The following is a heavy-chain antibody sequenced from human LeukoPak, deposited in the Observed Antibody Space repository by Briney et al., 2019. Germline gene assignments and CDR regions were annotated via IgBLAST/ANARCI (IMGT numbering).Heavy chain of an antibody. J-gene: IGHJ5*02. D-gene: IGHD3-10*01. CDR2: IYYSGST. V-gene: IGHV4-59*12. Sequence: SETLSLTCTVSGGSISSYYWSWIRQPPGKGLEWIGYIYYSGSTNYNPSLKSRVTISVDTSKNQFSLKLSSVTAADTAVYYCARGPSMVRGVIHNWFDPWGQGTLVTVSS. CDR3: ARGPSMVRGVIHNWFDP. CDR1: GGSISSYY.